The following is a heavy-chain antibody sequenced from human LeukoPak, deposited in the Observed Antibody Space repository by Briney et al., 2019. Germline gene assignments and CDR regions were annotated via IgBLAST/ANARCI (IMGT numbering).Heavy chain of an antibody. CDR1: GGSISSYY. Sequence: PSETLSLTCTVSGGSISSYYWSWIRQPPGKGLEWIGYIYYSGSTNYNPSLKSRVTISVDTSKNQFSLKLSSVTAADTAVYYCARVSLGYCSGGSCSNNYYYYYMDVWGKGTTVTVSS. CDR2: IYYSGST. J-gene: IGHJ6*03. D-gene: IGHD2-15*01. CDR3: ARVSLGYCSGGSCSNNYYYYYMDV. V-gene: IGHV4-59*01.